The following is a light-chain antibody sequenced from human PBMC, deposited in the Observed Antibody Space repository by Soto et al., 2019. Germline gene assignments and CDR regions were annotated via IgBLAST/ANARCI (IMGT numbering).Light chain of an antibody. J-gene: IGKJ1*01. CDR1: QSVRTTD. CDR3: QQYSSPQGWT. CDR2: NAS. Sequence: EIVLTQSPGPLSLSPGDRATLSCMASQSVRTTDLAWYQQKPGHAPRLLIYNASNRTTGIPDRFSGSGSGTDFTLTIDRLEPADFAVYFCQQYSSPQGWTFGQGTKVDIK. V-gene: IGKV3-20*01.